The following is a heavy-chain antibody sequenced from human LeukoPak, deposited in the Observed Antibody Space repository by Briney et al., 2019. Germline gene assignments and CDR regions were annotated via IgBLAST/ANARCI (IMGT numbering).Heavy chain of an antibody. Sequence: GGSLRLSCAASGFTFSRYWMSWVRQAPGKGLEWVAHIKQDGRVKYNADSVKGRFTISRDNAKNSLCLQMHSPISEDTAVYYCASGITIFGVVMRHFDLWGRGTLVTVSS. V-gene: IGHV3-7*01. J-gene: IGHJ2*01. CDR3: ASGITIFGVVMRHFDL. D-gene: IGHD3-3*01. CDR1: GFTFSRYW. CDR2: IKQDGRVK.